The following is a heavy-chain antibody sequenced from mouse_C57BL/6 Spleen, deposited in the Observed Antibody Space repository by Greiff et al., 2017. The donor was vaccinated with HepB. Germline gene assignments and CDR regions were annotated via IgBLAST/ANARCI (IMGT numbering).Heavy chain of an antibody. CDR1: GFTFSDYY. CDR2: ISNGGGST. J-gene: IGHJ2*01. Sequence: EVMLVESGGGLVQPGGSLKLSCAASGFTFSDYYMYWVRQTPEKRLEWVAYISNGGGSTYYPDTVKGRFTISRDNAKNTLYLQMSRLKSEDTAMYYCARRGVPNYFDYWGQGTTLTVSS. CDR3: ARRGVPNYFDY. V-gene: IGHV5-12*01.